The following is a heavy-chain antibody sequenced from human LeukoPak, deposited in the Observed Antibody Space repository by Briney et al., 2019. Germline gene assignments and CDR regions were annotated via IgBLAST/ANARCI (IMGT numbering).Heavy chain of an antibody. J-gene: IGHJ6*02. CDR2: IRTKGNSYAT. D-gene: IGHD3-10*01. V-gene: IGHV3-73*01. CDR3: TRPYGSGSYGSLDV. CDR1: GFTFNNYN. Sequence: GGSLRLSCAASGFTFNNYNMHWVRQASGKGLEWVGRIRTKGNSYATGYTASVKGRFTISRDDSKSTAYLQLNSLKAEDTAVYYCTRPYGSGSYGSLDVWGQGTTVTVSS.